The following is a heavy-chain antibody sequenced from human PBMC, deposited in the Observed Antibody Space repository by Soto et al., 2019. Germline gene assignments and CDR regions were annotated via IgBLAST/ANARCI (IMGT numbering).Heavy chain of an antibody. CDR2: ISAYNGNT. D-gene: IGHD3-3*01. CDR3: ARVSRIFGVVTDFDY. Sequence: SVKVSCKASGYTFSSYGISWVRQAPGQGLEWMGWISAYNGNTNYAQKLQGRVTMTTDTSTSTAYMELRSLRSDDTAVYYCARVSRIFGVVTDFDYWGQGTLVTVSS. V-gene: IGHV1-18*01. CDR1: GYTFSSYG. J-gene: IGHJ4*02.